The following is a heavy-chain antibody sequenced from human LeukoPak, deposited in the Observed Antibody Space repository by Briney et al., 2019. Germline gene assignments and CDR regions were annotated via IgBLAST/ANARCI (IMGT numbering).Heavy chain of an antibody. J-gene: IGHJ4*02. CDR2: ISSSSSTI. D-gene: IGHD2-21*02. CDR3: AREAYCGGDCYSGWDY. V-gene: IGHV3-48*01. CDR1: GFTFSSYS. Sequence: GGSLRLSCAASGFTFSSYSMNWVRQAPGKGLEWVSYISSSSSTIYYADSVKGRFTISRDNAKNSLYLQMNSLGAEDTAVYYCAREAYCGGDCYSGWDYWGQGTLVTVSS.